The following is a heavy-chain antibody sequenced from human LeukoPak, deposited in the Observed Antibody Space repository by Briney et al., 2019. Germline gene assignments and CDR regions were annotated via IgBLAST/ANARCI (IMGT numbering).Heavy chain of an antibody. Sequence: PSETLSLTCAVSGYSISSGYYWGWIRQPPGKGLEWIGSIYHSGSTYYNPSLKSRVTISVDTSKNQFSLKLSSVTAADTAVYYCARMRVMSYGGSSPIFDYWGQGTLVTVSS. CDR2: IYHSGST. J-gene: IGHJ4*02. CDR3: ARMRVMSYGGSSPIFDY. V-gene: IGHV4-38-2*01. D-gene: IGHD4-23*01. CDR1: GYSISSGYY.